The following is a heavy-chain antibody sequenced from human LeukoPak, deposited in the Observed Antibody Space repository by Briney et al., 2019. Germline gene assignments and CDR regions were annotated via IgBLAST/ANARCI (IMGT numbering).Heavy chain of an antibody. D-gene: IGHD4-17*01. CDR3: AREWVRYVGFDY. J-gene: IGHJ4*02. CDR2: INKDGSED. CDR1: GFTFNNYW. V-gene: IGHV3-7*01. Sequence: PGGSLRLSCAASGFTFNNYWMSWVRQAPGKGLEWVANINKDGSEDYYVDSVKGRFTISRDNAKNSLYLQMNSLRAEDTAVYYCAREWVRYVGFDYWGQGTLVTVSS.